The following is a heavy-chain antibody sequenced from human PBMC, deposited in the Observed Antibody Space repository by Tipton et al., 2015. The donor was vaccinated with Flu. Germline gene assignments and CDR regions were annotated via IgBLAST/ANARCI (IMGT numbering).Heavy chain of an antibody. Sequence: TLSLTCTVSGGSISSYYWSWIRQPPGKGLEWIGYIYYSGSTNYNPSLKSRVTISVDTSKNQFSLKLSSVTAADTAVYYCAREGGYSYYDYWGQGTLVTVSS. J-gene: IGHJ4*02. D-gene: IGHD5-18*01. CDR2: IYYSGST. CDR1: GGSISSYY. CDR3: AREGGYSYYDY. V-gene: IGHV4-59*01.